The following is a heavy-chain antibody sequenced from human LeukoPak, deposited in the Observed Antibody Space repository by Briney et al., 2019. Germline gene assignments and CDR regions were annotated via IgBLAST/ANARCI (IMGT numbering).Heavy chain of an antibody. CDR2: INTDGRST. J-gene: IGHJ4*02. V-gene: IGHV3-74*01. CDR1: GFTFSSYW. Sequence: QAGGSLRLSCAASGFTFSSYWMHWVRQAPGKGLVWVSHINTDGRSTGHADSVKGRFTISRDNAKNTLYLQMNSLRAEDTAVCYCARPSAAGPYFDYWGQGTLVTVSS. D-gene: IGHD6-13*01. CDR3: ARPSAAGPYFDY.